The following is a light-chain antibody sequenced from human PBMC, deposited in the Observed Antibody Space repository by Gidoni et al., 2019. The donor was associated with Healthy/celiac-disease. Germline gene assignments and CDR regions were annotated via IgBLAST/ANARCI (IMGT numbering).Light chain of an antibody. CDR3: CSYAGSYIFV. CDR1: SSDVGGYNY. Sequence: QSALTQPRSVSGSPEQSVTISCTGTSSDVGGYNYVSWYQQHPGKATKLMIYDVSKRPSGVPDRFSGAKSGNTASLTISGLQAEDEADYYCCSYAGSYIFVFGTGTKVTVL. CDR2: DVS. J-gene: IGLJ1*01. V-gene: IGLV2-11*01.